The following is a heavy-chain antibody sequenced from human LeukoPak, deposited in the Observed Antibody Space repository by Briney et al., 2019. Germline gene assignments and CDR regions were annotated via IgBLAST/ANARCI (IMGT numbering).Heavy chain of an antibody. D-gene: IGHD1-26*01. CDR3: ARVPGESGSYDY. V-gene: IGHV1-2*02. J-gene: IGHJ4*02. Sequence: GASVTVSYKASGYTFTGYYMHWVRQTPGQGLEWMGWINPNSGGTNYAQKFQGRVTMTRDTSISTAYMELSRLRSDDTAVYYCARVPGESGSYDYWGQGTLVTVSS. CDR2: INPNSGGT. CDR1: GYTFTGYY.